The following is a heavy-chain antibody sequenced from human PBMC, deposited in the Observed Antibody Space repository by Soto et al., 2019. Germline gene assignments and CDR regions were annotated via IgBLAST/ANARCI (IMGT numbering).Heavy chain of an antibody. CDR1: GFTFSSYA. D-gene: IGHD3-3*01. V-gene: IGHV3-23*01. Sequence: EVQLLESGGGLVQPGGSLRLSCAASGFTFSSYAMSWVRQAPGKGLEWISAISGSGGSTYYADSVKGRFTISRDNSKNTLYLQMNSLRAEDTAVYYCAKEYSKSGFLEWLLYDYRGQGTLVTVSS. CDR3: AKEYSKSGFLEWLLYDY. CDR2: ISGSGGST. J-gene: IGHJ4*02.